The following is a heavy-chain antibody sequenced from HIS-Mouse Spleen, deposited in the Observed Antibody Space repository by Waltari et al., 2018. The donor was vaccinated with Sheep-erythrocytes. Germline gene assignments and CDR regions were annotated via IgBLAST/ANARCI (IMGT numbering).Heavy chain of an antibody. Sequence: QVQLVQSGAEVKKPGASVKVSCKVSGYTLTELSMHWVRQAPGKGLEGMGGFDTEDGETIYAQEFQGRVTKNEDTSTDTAYMELSSLRSEDTAVYYCATVSGTIKDGYNGGFDYWGQGTLVTVSS. CDR3: ATVSGTIKDGYNGGFDY. CDR1: GYTLTELS. J-gene: IGHJ4*02. CDR2: FDTEDGET. D-gene: IGHD3-10*01. V-gene: IGHV1-24*01.